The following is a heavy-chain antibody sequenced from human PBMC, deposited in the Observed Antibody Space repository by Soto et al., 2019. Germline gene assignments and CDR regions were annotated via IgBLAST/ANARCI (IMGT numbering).Heavy chain of an antibody. CDR3: ARAGDYDILTGSPGDWFDP. CDR1: GYTFTSYY. Sequence: GASVKVSCKASGYTFTSYYMHWVRQAPGQGLEWMGIINPSGGSTSYAQKFQGRVTMTRDTSTSTVYMELSSLRSEDTAVYYCARAGDYDILTGSPGDWFDPWGQGTLVTVSS. D-gene: IGHD3-9*01. CDR2: INPSGGST. J-gene: IGHJ5*02. V-gene: IGHV1-46*01.